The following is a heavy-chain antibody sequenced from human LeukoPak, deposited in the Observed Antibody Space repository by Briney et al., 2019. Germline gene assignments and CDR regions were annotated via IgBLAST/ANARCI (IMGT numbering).Heavy chain of an antibody. CDR3: ARDYDSREYGMDV. D-gene: IGHD3-22*01. CDR2: ISSSSSYI. CDR1: GFTFSSYS. V-gene: IGHV3-21*01. Sequence: KPGGSLLLSCAASGFTFSSYSMNWVRQAPGKGLEWVSSISSSSSYIYYADSVKGRFTISRDNAKNSLYLQMNSLRAEDTAVYYCARDYDSREYGMDVWGQGTTVTVSS. J-gene: IGHJ6*02.